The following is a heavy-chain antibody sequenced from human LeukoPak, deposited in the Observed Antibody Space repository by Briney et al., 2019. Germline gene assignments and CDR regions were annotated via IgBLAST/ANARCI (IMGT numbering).Heavy chain of an antibody. D-gene: IGHD3-22*01. V-gene: IGHV4-39*07. J-gene: IGHJ3*02. CDR1: GGSISSSSYY. CDR2: IYYSGSI. Sequence: PSETLSLTCTVSGGSISSSSYYWGWIRQPPGKGLEWIGSIYYSGSIYYNPSLKSRVTISVDTSKNQFSLKLSSVTAADTAVYYCARASGITMIVVLNHDAFDIWGHGTMVTVSS. CDR3: ARASGITMIVVLNHDAFDI.